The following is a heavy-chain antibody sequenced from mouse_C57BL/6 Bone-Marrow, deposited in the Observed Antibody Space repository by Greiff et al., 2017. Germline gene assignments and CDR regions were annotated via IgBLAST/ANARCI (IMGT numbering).Heavy chain of an antibody. CDR3: ASTVTGVYFDY. CDR2: ISSGGSYT. D-gene: IGHD4-1*02. J-gene: IGHJ2*01. CDR1: GFTFSSYG. Sequence: EVKLVESGGDLVKPGGSLKLSCAASGFTFSSYGMSWVRQTPDKRLEWVATISSGGSYTYYPDSVKGRFTISRDNAKNTLYLQMSSLKSEDTAMYYCASTVTGVYFDYWGQGTTLTVSS. V-gene: IGHV5-6*01.